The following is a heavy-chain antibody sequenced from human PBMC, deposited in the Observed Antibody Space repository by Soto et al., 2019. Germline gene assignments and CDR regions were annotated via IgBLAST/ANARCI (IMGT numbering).Heavy chain of an antibody. V-gene: IGHV3-53*01. CDR1: GFTVSSNY. CDR3: AKERDGYNLAVDY. Sequence: GGSLRLSCAASGFTVSSNYMSWVRQAPGKGLEWVSVIYSGGNTYYADSVKGRFTISRDNSKNTLYLQMNSLRAEDTAVYYCAKERDGYNLAVDYWGQGTLVTVSS. CDR2: IYSGGNT. J-gene: IGHJ4*02. D-gene: IGHD5-12*01.